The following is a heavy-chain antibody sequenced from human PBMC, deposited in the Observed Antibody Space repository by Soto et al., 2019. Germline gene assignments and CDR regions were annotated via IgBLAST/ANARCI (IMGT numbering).Heavy chain of an antibody. CDR3: AREVFRGYSCGYNWFDP. V-gene: IGHV4-30-4*01. Sequence: SETLSLTFTVSGGPISSGDYYWSCIRQPPWKGLEWIGYIYYSGSTYYNPSLKSRVTISVDTSKNQFSLKLSSVNAADTAVYYCAREVFRGYSCGYNWFDPWGQGTLVTVSS. D-gene: IGHD5-18*01. J-gene: IGHJ5*02. CDR1: GGPISSGDYY. CDR2: IYYSGST.